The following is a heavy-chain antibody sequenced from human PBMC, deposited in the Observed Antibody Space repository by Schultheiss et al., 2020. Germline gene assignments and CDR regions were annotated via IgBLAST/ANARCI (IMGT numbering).Heavy chain of an antibody. CDR3: ARVEPDEGLDY. Sequence: ASVKVSCKASGYTFTSYGISWVRQAPGQGLEWMGWISAYNGNTNYAQKLQGRVTITADESTSTAYMELSSLRSEDTAVYYCARVEPDEGLDYWGQGTLVTVSS. V-gene: IGHV1-18*01. CDR2: ISAYNGNT. CDR1: GYTFTSYG. D-gene: IGHD1-14*01. J-gene: IGHJ4*02.